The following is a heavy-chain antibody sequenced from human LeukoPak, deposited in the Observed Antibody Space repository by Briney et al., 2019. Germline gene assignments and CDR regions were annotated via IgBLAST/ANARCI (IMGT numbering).Heavy chain of an antibody. D-gene: IGHD1-26*01. V-gene: IGHV3-66*01. CDR3: ARDKSGSDSARGAVIDI. Sequence: GGSLRLSCVASGFTVSSNSMSWVRQAPGKGLEWVSVIYSGGSTYYPDSVKGRFTISRDNSKNTLYLQMNSLRDEDTAVYYCARDKSGSDSARGAVIDICGQGAMVTVSS. CDR1: GFTVSSNS. CDR2: IYSGGST. J-gene: IGHJ3*02.